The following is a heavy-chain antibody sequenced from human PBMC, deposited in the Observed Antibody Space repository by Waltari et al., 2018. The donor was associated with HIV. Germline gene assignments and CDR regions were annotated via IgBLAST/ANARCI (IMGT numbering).Heavy chain of an antibody. CDR1: GFTLRSDG. V-gene: IGHV3-33*01. CDR2: IWYDGGKI. J-gene: IGHJ6*02. D-gene: IGHD2-2*01. Sequence: QVQLVESGGGVVQPGRYLRLSCAASGFTLRSDGMHWFRQAPGKGLEWVASIWYDGGKIYYADSVGGRFTISRDTSKNTLYLQMNSLRGEDTAVYYCARAHCSSTSCYYYGMDVWGQGTTVTVSS. CDR3: ARAHCSSTSCYYYGMDV.